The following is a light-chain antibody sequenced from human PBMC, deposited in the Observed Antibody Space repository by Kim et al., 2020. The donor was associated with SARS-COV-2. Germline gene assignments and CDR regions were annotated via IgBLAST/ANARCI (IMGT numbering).Light chain of an antibody. J-gene: IGKJ4*01. CDR3: QQYGSSPLT. V-gene: IGKV3-20*01. CDR2: GAS. CDR1: QSVSSSY. Sequence: SPEERATLSRRASQSVSSSYLAWYQQKPGQAPRLLIYGASSRATGIPDRFSGSGSGTDFTLTISRLEPEDFAVYYCQQYGSSPLTFGGGTKVDIK.